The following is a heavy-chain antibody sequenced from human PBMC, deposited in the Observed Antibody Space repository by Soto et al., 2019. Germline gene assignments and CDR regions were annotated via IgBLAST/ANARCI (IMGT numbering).Heavy chain of an antibody. J-gene: IGHJ6*02. CDR3: ARQGMITRPEYGMDV. CDR2: MYYSGTT. V-gene: IGHV4-39*01. CDR1: GGSISSSSYY. Sequence: PSETLSLTCTVSGGSISSSSYYWGWIRQPPGRGLECVGSMYYSGTTYYNPSLKSRVTISVDTSKNRFSLKLGSVTAMYYCARQGMITRPEYGMDVWGQGTTVTVSS. D-gene: IGHD3-16*01.